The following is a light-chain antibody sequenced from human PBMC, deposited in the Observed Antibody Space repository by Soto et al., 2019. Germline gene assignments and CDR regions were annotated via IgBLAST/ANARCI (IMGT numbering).Light chain of an antibody. CDR2: EGS. CDR1: SSDVGSYNL. V-gene: IGLV2-23*01. J-gene: IGLJ2*01. CDR3: CSYAGSSTPVV. Sequence: QSALTQPGSVSGSPGQSITISCTGTSSDVGSYNLVSWYQQHPGKAPKLMIYEGSKRPSGVSNRFSGSKSGNTASLTISGLQAEDEAVYYCCSYAGSSTPVVFGGGTKLTVL.